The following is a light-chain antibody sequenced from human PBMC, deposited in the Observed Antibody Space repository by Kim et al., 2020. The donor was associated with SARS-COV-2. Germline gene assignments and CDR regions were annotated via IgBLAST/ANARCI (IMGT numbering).Light chain of an antibody. Sequence: ELTQPPSASGTPGQTVTISCSGSSSNIGSNTVSWYQQLPGAAPKLLIYSNNQRPSGVPDRFSGSKSGTSASLAISGLQSEDESEYYCAAWDDSLNGLYVFGTGTKVTVL. CDR3: AAWDDSLNGLYV. CDR2: SNN. V-gene: IGLV1-44*01. CDR1: SSNIGSNT. J-gene: IGLJ1*01.